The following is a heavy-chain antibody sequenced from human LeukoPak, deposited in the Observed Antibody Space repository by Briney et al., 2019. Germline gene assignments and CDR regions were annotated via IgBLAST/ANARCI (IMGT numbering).Heavy chain of an antibody. D-gene: IGHD3-16*01. V-gene: IGHV3-15*01. CDR3: TTSPTFGGANY. Sequence: GGSLRLSCAASGFTFSNAWMSWVRQAPGKGLEWVGRNKSKPDGGTTDYAAPVKGRFTISRDDSKNTLYLQMNSLKTEDTAVYYCTTSPTFGGANYWGQGTLVTVSS. J-gene: IGHJ4*02. CDR2: NKSKPDGGTT. CDR1: GFTFSNAW.